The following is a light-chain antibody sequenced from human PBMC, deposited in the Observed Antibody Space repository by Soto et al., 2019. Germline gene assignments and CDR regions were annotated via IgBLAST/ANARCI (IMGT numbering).Light chain of an antibody. V-gene: IGKV1-39*01. CDR1: QSISNS. J-gene: IGKJ5*01. Sequence: DIQMTQSPSSLSASVGDRVTIPCRASQSISNSLNWYQQKPGRAPKLLIYAASGLQSGVPSRFSGSGSGTDFILTISSLQPEDFATYYCQQSYSTPRDFGQGTRLEIK. CDR2: AAS. CDR3: QQSYSTPRD.